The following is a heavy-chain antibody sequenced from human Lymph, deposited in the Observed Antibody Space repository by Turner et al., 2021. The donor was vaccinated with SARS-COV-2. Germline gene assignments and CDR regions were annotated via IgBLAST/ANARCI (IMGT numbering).Heavy chain of an antibody. Sequence: QVQLVQSGAEVKKPGASVKVSCKASGYTFTSYAMHWVRQAPGQRLEWMGWSNAGNGNTKYSQKFQGRVTITRDTSASTAYMELSSLRSEDTAVYYCASGGYCSSTSCYRFYGMDVWGQGTTVTVSS. V-gene: IGHV1-3*01. CDR1: GYTFTSYA. CDR2: SNAGNGNT. J-gene: IGHJ6*02. CDR3: ASGGYCSSTSCYRFYGMDV. D-gene: IGHD2-2*02.